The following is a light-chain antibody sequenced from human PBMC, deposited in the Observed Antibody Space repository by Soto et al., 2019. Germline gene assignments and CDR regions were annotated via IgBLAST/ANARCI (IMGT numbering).Light chain of an antibody. CDR3: QQSYSTPWT. V-gene: IGKV1-39*01. J-gene: IGKJ1*01. CDR1: QIISSY. Sequence: DIQMTQSPSSLSASVGDRVTITCRASQIISSYLNWYQQKPGKAPKLLIYAAPSLQSGVPSRFSGSGSGTDFTLTISSLQPEDFATYYCQQSYSTPWTFGQGTKVDIK. CDR2: AAP.